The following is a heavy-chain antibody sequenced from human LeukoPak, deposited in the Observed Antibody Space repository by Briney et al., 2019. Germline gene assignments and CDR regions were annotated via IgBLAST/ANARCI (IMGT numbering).Heavy chain of an antibody. D-gene: IGHD2-2*01. CDR3: ARDHQSYTVVVPAATTYIDY. J-gene: IGHJ4*02. Sequence: PGRSLRLSCAASGFTFSSYGMHWVRQAPGKGLEWVAVIWYDGSNKYYADSVKGRFTISRDNSKNTLYLQMNSLRAEDTAVYYCARDHQSYTVVVPAATTYIDYWGQGTLVTVSS. CDR2: IWYDGSNK. CDR1: GFTFSSYG. V-gene: IGHV3-33*01.